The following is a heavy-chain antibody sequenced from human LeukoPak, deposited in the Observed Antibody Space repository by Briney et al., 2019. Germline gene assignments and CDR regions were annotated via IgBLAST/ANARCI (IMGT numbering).Heavy chain of an antibody. CDR3: ARVVRGAYCSGGSCYFDY. Sequence: GASAKVSCKASGGTFSSYAISWVRQAPGQGLEWMGGIIPIFGTANYAQKFQGRVTITTDESTSTAYMELSSLRSEDTAVYYCARVVRGAYCSGGSCYFDYWGQGTLVTVSS. CDR2: IIPIFGTA. D-gene: IGHD2-15*01. J-gene: IGHJ4*02. V-gene: IGHV1-69*05. CDR1: GGTFSSYA.